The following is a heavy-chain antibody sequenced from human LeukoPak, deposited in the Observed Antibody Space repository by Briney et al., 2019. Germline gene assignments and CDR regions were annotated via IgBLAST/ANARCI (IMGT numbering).Heavy chain of an antibody. D-gene: IGHD2-2*02. CDR2: ISYDGSNK. Sequence: GRSLRLSCAASGFTFSSYAMHWVRQAPGKGLEWVAVISYDGSNKYYADSVKGRFTISRDNSKNTLYLQMNSLRAEDTAVYYCAKPLMYQVVPAAIHWFDPWGQGTLVTVSS. V-gene: IGHV3-30-3*02. CDR3: AKPLMYQVVPAAIHWFDP. CDR1: GFTFSSYA. J-gene: IGHJ5*02.